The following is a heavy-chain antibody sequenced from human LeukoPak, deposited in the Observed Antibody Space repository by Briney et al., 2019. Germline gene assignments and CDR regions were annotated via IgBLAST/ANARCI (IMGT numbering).Heavy chain of an antibody. Sequence: GASVKVSCKASGYTFTGYYMHWVRQAPGQGLEWMGWINPNSGGTNYAQKFQGRVTMTRDTSISTAYMELSRLRSDDTAVYYCARARITMIVVVRGFDPWGQGTLVTVSS. J-gene: IGHJ5*02. CDR1: GYTFTGYY. CDR3: ARARITMIVVVRGFDP. CDR2: INPNSGGT. V-gene: IGHV1-2*02. D-gene: IGHD3-22*01.